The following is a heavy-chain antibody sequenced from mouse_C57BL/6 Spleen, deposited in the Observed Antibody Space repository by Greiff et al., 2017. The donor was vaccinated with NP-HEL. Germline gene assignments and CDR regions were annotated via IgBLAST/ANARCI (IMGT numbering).Heavy chain of an antibody. J-gene: IGHJ2*01. Sequence: QVQLQQPGAELVKPGASVKLSCKASGYTFTSYWMHWVKQRPGQGLEWIGMIHPNSGSTNYNEKFKSKATLTVDKSSSTAYMQLSSLTSEDSAVYYCARDMVTTGGYFDYWGQGTTLTVSS. CDR2: IHPNSGST. CDR3: ARDMVTTGGYFDY. CDR1: GYTFTSYW. V-gene: IGHV1-64*01. D-gene: IGHD2-2*01.